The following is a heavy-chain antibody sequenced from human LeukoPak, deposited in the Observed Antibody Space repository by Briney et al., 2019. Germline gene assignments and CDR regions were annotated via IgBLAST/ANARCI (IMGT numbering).Heavy chain of an antibody. CDR3: ARERPPGDSSNWFLEGYFDI. V-gene: IGHV1-69*05. Sequence: GASVKVSCKASGGTFSSYAISWVRQAPGQGLEWMGGIIPIFGTANYAQKFQGRVTMTTDESTSTAYMELSSLRSEDTAVYYCARERPPGDSSNWFLEGYFDIWGQGTLVTVSS. CDR2: IIPIFGTA. D-gene: IGHD6-13*01. J-gene: IGHJ4*02. CDR1: GGTFSSYA.